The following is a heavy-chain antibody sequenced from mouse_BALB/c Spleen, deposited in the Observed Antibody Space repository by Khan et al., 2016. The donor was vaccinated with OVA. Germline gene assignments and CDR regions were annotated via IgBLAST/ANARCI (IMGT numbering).Heavy chain of an antibody. V-gene: IGHV3-2*02. CDR3: ARVYGGDFDY. CDR1: GYSITTDYA. J-gene: IGHJ2*01. D-gene: IGHD1-1*01. CDR2: ISYSGNT. Sequence: VQLKQSGPGLVKPSQSLSLTCTVTGYSITTDYAWNWLRQFPGNKLEWMGFISYSGNTKYNPSLKSRISITRDTSKNQFFLQLKSVTTEDTARYYWARVYGGDFDYWGQGTTLTVSS.